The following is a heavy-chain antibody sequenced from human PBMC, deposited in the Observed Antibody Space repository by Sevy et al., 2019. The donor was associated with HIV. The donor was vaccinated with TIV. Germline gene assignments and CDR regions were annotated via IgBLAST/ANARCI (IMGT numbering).Heavy chain of an antibody. Sequence: GGSLRLSCAASGFTVSSNYMSWVRQAPGKGLEWVSVIYSGGSTYYADSVKGRFTISRDNSKNTLYLQMNSLRAEDTAVYYCASDDVAAAGKGYWGQGTLVTVSS. J-gene: IGHJ4*02. CDR3: ASDDVAAAGKGY. D-gene: IGHD6-13*01. CDR2: IYSGGST. CDR1: GFTVSSNY. V-gene: IGHV3-53*01.